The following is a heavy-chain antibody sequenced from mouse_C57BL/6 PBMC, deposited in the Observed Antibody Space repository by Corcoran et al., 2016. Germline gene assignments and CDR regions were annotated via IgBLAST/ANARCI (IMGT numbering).Heavy chain of an antibody. J-gene: IGHJ1*03. CDR1: GYTFTDYY. CDR2: INPNNGGT. V-gene: IGHV1-26*01. Sequence: EVQLQQSGPELVKPGASVKIPCKASGYTFTDYYMNWVKQSHGKSLEWIGDINPNNGGTSYNQKFKGKATLTVDKSSSTAYMELRSLTSEDSAVYYCARLDDYDGVDWYFDVWGTGTTVTVSS. D-gene: IGHD2-4*01. CDR3: ARLDDYDGVDWYFDV.